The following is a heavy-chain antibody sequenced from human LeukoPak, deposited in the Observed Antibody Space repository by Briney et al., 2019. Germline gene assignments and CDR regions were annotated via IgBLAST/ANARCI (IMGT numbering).Heavy chain of an antibody. CDR3: ARDYGGNSAFDY. CDR1: GFTFSSYA. D-gene: IGHD4-23*01. CDR2: IYSGGST. V-gene: IGHV3-66*01. Sequence: PGGSLRLSCAASGFTFSSYAMSWVRQAPGKGLEWVSVIYSGGSTYYADSVKGRFTISRDNSKNTLYLQMNSLRAEDTAVYYCARDYGGNSAFDYWGQGTLVTVSS. J-gene: IGHJ4*02.